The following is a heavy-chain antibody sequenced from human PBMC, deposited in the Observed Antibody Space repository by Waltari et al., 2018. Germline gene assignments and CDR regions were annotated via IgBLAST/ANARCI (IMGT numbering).Heavy chain of an antibody. V-gene: IGHV3-21*01. Sequence: EVQLVESGGGLVKPGGSLRLSCAASGFTFSSYSMNWVRQAPGKGLEGVSSISSSSSYIYYADSVKGRFTISRDNAKNSLYLQMNSLRAEDTAVYYCARDLSVYDSSGYFDYWGQGTLVTVSS. D-gene: IGHD3-22*01. J-gene: IGHJ4*02. CDR3: ARDLSVYDSSGYFDY. CDR1: GFTFSSYS. CDR2: ISSSSSYI.